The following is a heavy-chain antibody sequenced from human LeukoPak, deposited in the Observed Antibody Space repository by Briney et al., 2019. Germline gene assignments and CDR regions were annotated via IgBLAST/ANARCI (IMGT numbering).Heavy chain of an antibody. V-gene: IGHV1-69*05. CDR3: ARDLGYSYGPNWGPLDY. Sequence: ASVKVSCKASGGTFSSYAISWVRQAPGQGLEWMGGIIPIFGTANYAQKFQGRVTITTDESTSTAYMEPSSLRSEDTAVYYCARDLGYSYGPNWGPLDYWGQGTLVTVSS. J-gene: IGHJ4*02. CDR1: GGTFSSYA. D-gene: IGHD5-18*01. CDR2: IIPIFGTA.